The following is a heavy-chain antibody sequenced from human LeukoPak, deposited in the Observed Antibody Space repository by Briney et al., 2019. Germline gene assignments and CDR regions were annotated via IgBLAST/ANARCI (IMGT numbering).Heavy chain of an antibody. CDR2: ISNDGSNK. J-gene: IGHJ3*02. D-gene: IGHD5-18*01. V-gene: IGHV3-30*03. CDR3: ARARSSYGYGDAFDI. Sequence: GGSLRLSCAASGFTFSSYGMHWVRQAPGKGLEWVAVISNDGSNKYYADSVKGRFTISRDNSKNTLYLQMNSLRAEDTAVYYCARARSSYGYGDAFDIWGQGTMVTVSS. CDR1: GFTFSSYG.